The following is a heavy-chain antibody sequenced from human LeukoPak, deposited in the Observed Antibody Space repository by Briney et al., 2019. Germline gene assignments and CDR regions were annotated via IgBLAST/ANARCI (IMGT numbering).Heavy chain of an antibody. J-gene: IGHJ6*03. CDR1: GFTFSSYG. CDR2: ISGSGGST. V-gene: IGHV3-23*01. CDR3: AKARSYNYYYMDV. Sequence: GGTLGLSCAASGFTFSSYGMSWVRQAPGKGLEWVSAISGSGGSTYYADSVKGRFTISRDNSKNTLYLQMNSLRAEDTAVYYCAKARSYNYYYMDVWGKGTTVTISS.